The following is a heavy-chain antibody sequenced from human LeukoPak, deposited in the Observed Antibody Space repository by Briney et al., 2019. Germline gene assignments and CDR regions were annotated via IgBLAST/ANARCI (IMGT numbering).Heavy chain of an antibody. J-gene: IGHJ5*02. D-gene: IGHD6-13*01. CDR1: GFAFSSYA. CDR2: IGGDGEKT. V-gene: IGHV3-23*01. Sequence: GGSLRLSCAASGFAFSSYAMNWVRQAPGKGLDWVSTIGGDGEKTYYTDSVKGRFTISRDNSKNTLYLQMNSLRAEDTAVYYCAKEGYSSSWSDWFDPWGQGTLVTVSS. CDR3: AKEGYSSSWSDWFDP.